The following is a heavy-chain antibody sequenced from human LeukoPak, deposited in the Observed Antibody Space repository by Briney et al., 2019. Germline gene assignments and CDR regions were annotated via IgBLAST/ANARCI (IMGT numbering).Heavy chain of an antibody. CDR2: IKNKLDGGTT. V-gene: IGHV3-15*01. CDR3: LSEVERHY. CDR1: GFTFSNAW. D-gene: IGHD1-26*01. Sequence: GGSLRLSCAASGFTFSNAWMNWVRQAPGKGLEWVGRIKNKLDGGTTDYAAPVKGRFTISRDDSKNTLYLQMNSLKTADTAVYYCLSEVERHYWGQGTLVTVSS. J-gene: IGHJ4*02.